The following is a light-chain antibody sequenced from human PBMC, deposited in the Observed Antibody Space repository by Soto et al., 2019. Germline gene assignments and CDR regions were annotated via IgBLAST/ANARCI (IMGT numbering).Light chain of an antibody. Sequence: QSVLTQPPSASGTPGQRVTISCSGSNSNIGSNIVNWYKQLPGTAPKLLIYSYNHRPSGVPDRFSGSKSGTSASLAISGLQSEDEADYYCVAWDDSLNGWVFGGGTKLTVL. CDR3: VAWDDSLNGWV. J-gene: IGLJ3*02. CDR1: NSNIGSNI. CDR2: SYN. V-gene: IGLV1-44*01.